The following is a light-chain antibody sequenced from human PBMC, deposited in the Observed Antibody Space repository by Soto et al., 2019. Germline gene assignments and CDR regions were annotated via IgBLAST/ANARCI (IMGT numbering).Light chain of an antibody. CDR2: GVS. J-gene: IGLJ3*02. Sequence: QSVLTQPASVSGCPGQSITISCTGTSSDVGNYNYVSWYQQHPGKAPKLMIYGVSNRPSEVSNRFSGSKSGNTASLTISGLQAEDEADYYCSSYTSSSTWLFGGGTKLTVL. CDR3: SSYTSSSTWL. CDR1: SSDVGNYNY. V-gene: IGLV2-14*01.